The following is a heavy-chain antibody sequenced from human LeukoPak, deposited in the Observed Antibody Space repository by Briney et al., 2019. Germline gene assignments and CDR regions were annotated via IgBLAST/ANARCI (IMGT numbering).Heavy chain of an antibody. J-gene: IGHJ3*02. V-gene: IGHV3-15*05. CDR1: GLSFTNAW. D-gene: IGHD2-2*03. CDR2: IKIKSDDETT. CDR3: ASLDIVVVPAANGGDAFDI. Sequence: GGSLRLSCDASGLSFTNAWMSWVRQAPGKGLEWVGRIKIKSDDETTDYAAPVRGRFTVSRDNAKNPMYLQMNSLRAEDTAVYYCASLDIVVVPAANGGDAFDIWGQGTMVTVSS.